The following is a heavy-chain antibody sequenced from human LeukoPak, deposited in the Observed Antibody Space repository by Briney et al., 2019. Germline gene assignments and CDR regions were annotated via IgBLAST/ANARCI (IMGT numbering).Heavy chain of an antibody. CDR2: IIPIFGTA. J-gene: IGHJ4*02. CDR3: ASSGTYYYDSSGYYG. D-gene: IGHD3-22*01. Sequence: ASVKVSCKASGGTFSSYAISWVRQAPGQGLEWMGGIIPIFGTANYAQKFQGRVTITADKSTSTAYMELSSLRSEDTAVYYCASSGTYYYDSSGYYGWGQGTLVTVSS. V-gene: IGHV1-69*06. CDR1: GGTFSSYA.